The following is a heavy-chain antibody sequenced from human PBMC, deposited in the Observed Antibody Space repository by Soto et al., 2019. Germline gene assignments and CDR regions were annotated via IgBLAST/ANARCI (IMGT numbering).Heavy chain of an antibody. J-gene: IGHJ4*02. Sequence: GGSLRLSCAASGFTFSSYWMSWVRQAPGKGLEWVANIKQDGSEKYYVDSVKGRFTISRDNAKNSLYLQMNSLRAEDTAVYYCARDGGDRGSYYFDYWGQGTLVTVSS. CDR1: GFTFSSYW. CDR2: IKQDGSEK. V-gene: IGHV3-7*01. D-gene: IGHD1-26*01. CDR3: ARDGGDRGSYYFDY.